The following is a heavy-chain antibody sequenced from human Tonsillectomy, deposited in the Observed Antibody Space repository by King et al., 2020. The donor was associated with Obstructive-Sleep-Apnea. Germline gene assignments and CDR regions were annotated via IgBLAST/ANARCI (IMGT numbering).Heavy chain of an antibody. Sequence: VQLVESGAEVNKPGSSVKVSCKASGGTFSSYAISWVRQAPGQGLEWMGGIIPIFGSANYAQKFPGRVTITTDESTSKAYMELSSLRSEDTAVYYCARDPHYYDSSGITDAFDIWGQGTMVTVSS. V-gene: IGHV1-69*01. D-gene: IGHD3-22*01. CDR3: ARDPHYYDSSGITDAFDI. J-gene: IGHJ3*02. CDR2: IIPIFGSA. CDR1: GGTFSSYA.